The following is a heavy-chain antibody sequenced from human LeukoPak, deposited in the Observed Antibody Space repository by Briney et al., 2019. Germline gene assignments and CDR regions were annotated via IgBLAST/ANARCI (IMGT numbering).Heavy chain of an antibody. Sequence: PGGSLRLSCAASGFTFSSYDMHWVRQATGKGLEWVSAIGAAGDTYYPGSVKGRFTISRENAKNSLYLQMNSLRAGDTAVYYCARAHYGDYVFDYWGQGTLVTVSS. V-gene: IGHV3-13*01. CDR2: IGAAGDT. D-gene: IGHD4-17*01. J-gene: IGHJ4*02. CDR1: GFTFSSYD. CDR3: ARAHYGDYVFDY.